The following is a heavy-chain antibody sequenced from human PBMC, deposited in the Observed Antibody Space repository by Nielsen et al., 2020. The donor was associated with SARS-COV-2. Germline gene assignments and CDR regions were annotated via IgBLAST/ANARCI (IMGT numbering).Heavy chain of an antibody. CDR2: IYYSGST. J-gene: IGHJ5*02. CDR1: GGSISSSSYY. D-gene: IGHD3-10*01. V-gene: IGHV4-39*07. Sequence: SETLSLTCTVSGGSISSSSYYWGWIRQPPGKGLEWIGSIYYSGSTYYNPSLKSRVTISVDTSKNQFSLKLSPVTAADTAVYYCARGSYYGSGSPSLGWFDPWGQGTLVTVSS. CDR3: ARGSYYGSGSPSLGWFDP.